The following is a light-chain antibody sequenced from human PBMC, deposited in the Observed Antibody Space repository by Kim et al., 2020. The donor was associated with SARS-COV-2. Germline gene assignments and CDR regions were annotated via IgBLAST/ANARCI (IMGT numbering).Light chain of an antibody. CDR2: DVS. CDR1: SSNVGGYNY. CDR3: SSYTSSSTLV. Sequence: GQALTIPCTGTSSNVGGYNYVSWYQQHPGKAPKLMIYDVSNRPSGVSNRFSGSKSGNTASLTISGLQAEDEADYYCSSYTSSSTLVFGGGTQLTVL. J-gene: IGLJ2*01. V-gene: IGLV2-14*03.